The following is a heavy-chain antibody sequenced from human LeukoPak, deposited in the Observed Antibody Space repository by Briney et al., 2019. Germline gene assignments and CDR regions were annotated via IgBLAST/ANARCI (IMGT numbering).Heavy chain of an antibody. Sequence: PPGGSLRLSCAASGFTFDDYAMHWVRQAPGKGLEWVSGISWNSGSIGYADSVKGRFTISRDNAKNSLYLQMNSLRAEDTAVYYCARGYSGYAYYFDYWGQGTLVTVSS. V-gene: IGHV3-9*01. CDR1: GFTFDDYA. J-gene: IGHJ4*02. CDR3: ARGYSGYAYYFDY. D-gene: IGHD5-12*01. CDR2: ISWNSGSI.